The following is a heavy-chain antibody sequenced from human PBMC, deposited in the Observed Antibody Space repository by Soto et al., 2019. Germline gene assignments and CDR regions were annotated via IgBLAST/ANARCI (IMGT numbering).Heavy chain of an antibody. CDR3: GRGRSGQIVVFY. D-gene: IGHD1-26*01. Sequence: ASVKVSCKASGYTFTGHYIHWVRQAPEQGPEWMGEIGPESGATRYAQKFQGRITMTRDMSITTVYMELNNPSPDDTAVYYCGRGRSGQIVVFYWGQGTPVTVSS. CDR2: IGPESGAT. CDR1: GYTFTGHY. V-gene: IGHV1-2*02. J-gene: IGHJ4*02.